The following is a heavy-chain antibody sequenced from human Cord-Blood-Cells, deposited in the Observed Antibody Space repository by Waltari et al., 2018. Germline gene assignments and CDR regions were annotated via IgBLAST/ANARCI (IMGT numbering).Heavy chain of an antibody. CDR3: ATSGSGSYYDAFDI. V-gene: IGHV1-69*01. D-gene: IGHD3-10*01. CDR1: GGTFSSYA. CDR2: IIPIFGTA. Sequence: VHLVQSGAAVKKPGSSVKVACKASGGTFSSYAISWVRQAPGQGLEWMGGIIPIFGTANYAQKCQGRVTMTADESTSTAYMELSSLRSEDTAVYYCATSGSGSYYDAFDIWGQGTMGTVSS. J-gene: IGHJ3*02.